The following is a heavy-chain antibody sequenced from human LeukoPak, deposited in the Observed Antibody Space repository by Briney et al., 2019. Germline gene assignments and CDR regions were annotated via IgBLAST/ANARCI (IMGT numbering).Heavy chain of an antibody. J-gene: IGHJ6*02. CDR3: ARSRDTTNYYGMDV. CDR1: GDSISSSKW. CDR2: IHHGGST. D-gene: IGHD1-26*01. Sequence: SETLSLTCAVSGDSISSSKWWSWVRQAPGKGLEWIGEIHHGGSTNYNPSLKSRVTISVDKSKNQFSLKMSSVTAADTAVYYCARSRDTTNYYGMDVWGQGTTVTVS. V-gene: IGHV4-4*02.